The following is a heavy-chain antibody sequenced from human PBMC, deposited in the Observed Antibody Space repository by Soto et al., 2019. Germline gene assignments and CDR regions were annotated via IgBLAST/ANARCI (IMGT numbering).Heavy chain of an antibody. CDR2: ISSTGGTM. J-gene: IGHJ4*02. CDR3: SRDPSGEGVLAGYFDY. V-gene: IGHV3-11*01. Sequence: PGGALRLSCAASGFIFSDYYLRWVRQAPGEGLEWISYISSTGGTMYYADSVKGRFTISRDKAKSSLYLQMDSLRAEDTAIYYCSRDPSGEGVLAGYFDYWGQGTLVTVSS. D-gene: IGHD3-10*01. CDR1: GFIFSDYY.